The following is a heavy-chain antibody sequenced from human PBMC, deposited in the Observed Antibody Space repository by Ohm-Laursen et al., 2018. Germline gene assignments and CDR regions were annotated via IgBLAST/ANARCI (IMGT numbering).Heavy chain of an antibody. J-gene: IGHJ3*02. D-gene: IGHD4-11*01. CDR1: GGSISSYY. CDR2: IYYSGST. Sequence: SQTLSLTCTVSGGSISSYYWSWIRQPPGKGLEWIGYIYYSGSTNYNPSLKSRVTISVDTSKNQFSLKLSSVTAADTAVYYCAKCHSDYAWAFDIWGQGTMVTVSS. CDR3: AKCHSDYAWAFDI. V-gene: IGHV4-59*01.